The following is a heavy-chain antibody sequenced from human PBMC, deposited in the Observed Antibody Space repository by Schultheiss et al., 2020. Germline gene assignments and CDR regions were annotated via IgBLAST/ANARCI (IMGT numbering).Heavy chain of an antibody. D-gene: IGHD2-2*01. J-gene: IGHJ6*02. CDR1: GFTFSSYS. CDR2: ISSSSSYI. CDR3: ARDYVPATDPGDYYYYGMDV. Sequence: GGSLRLSCAASGFTFSSYSMNWVRQAPGKGLEWVSYISSSSSYIYYADSVKGRFTISRDNAKNSLYLQMNGLRAEDTAVYYCARDYVPATDPGDYYYYGMDVWGQGTTVTVSS. V-gene: IGHV3-21*05.